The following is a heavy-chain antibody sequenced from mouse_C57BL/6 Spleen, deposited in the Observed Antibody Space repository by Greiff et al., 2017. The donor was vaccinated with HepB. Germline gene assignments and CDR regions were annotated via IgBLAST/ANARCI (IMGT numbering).Heavy chain of an antibody. V-gene: IGHV5-16*01. J-gene: IGHJ1*03. CDR2: INYDGSST. CDR1: GFTFSDYY. Sequence: EVQLVESEGGLVQPGSSMKLSCTASGFTFSDYYMAWVRQVPEKGLEWVANINYDGSSTYYLDSLKSRFIISRDNAKNILYLQMSSLKSEDTATYYGAITTTGWYFDVWGTGTTVTVSS. D-gene: IGHD1-1*01. CDR3: AITTTGWYFDV.